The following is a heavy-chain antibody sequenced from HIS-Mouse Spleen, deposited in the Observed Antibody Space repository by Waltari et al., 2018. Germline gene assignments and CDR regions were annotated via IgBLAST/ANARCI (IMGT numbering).Heavy chain of an antibody. CDR3: ARGRSPATVTIGYYFDY. Sequence: QVQLQQWGVGLLKPSETLSLTCAGDGGSFSGSYWRWIRQPPGKGLEWIGEMNHSGSTNYNPSLKSRVTISVDTSKNQFSLKLSSVTAADTAVYYCARGRSPATVTIGYYFDYWGQGTLVTVSS. V-gene: IGHV4-34*01. J-gene: IGHJ4*02. CDR2: MNHSGST. D-gene: IGHD4-17*01. CDR1: GGSFSGSY.